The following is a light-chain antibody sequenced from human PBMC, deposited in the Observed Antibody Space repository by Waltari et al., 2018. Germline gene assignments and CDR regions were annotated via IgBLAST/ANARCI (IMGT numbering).Light chain of an antibody. CDR3: QQRSNWPPIFT. Sequence: EIVLTQSPATLSLSPVERATLSCRASQSVSSYLAWYQQKPGQAPRLLIYDASNRATGLPRRFSGSGSGTDFTLTISSLEPEDFAVYYCQQRSNWPPIFTFGPGTKVDIK. V-gene: IGKV3-11*01. J-gene: IGKJ3*01. CDR2: DAS. CDR1: QSVSSY.